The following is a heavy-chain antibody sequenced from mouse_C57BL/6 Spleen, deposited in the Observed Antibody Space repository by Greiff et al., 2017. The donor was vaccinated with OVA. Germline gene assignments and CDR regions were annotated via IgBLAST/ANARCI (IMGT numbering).Heavy chain of an antibody. V-gene: IGHV1-63*01. CDR3: ARITTVVGGAMDY. CDR2: IYPGGGYT. D-gene: IGHD1-1*01. Sequence: QVQLQQSGAELVRPGTSVKMSCKASGYTFTNYWIGWAKQRPGHGLEWIGDIYPGGGYTNYNEKFKGKATLTADKSSSTAYMQFSSLTSEDSAIYYCARITTVVGGAMDYGGQGTSVTVSS. J-gene: IGHJ4*01. CDR1: GYTFTNYW.